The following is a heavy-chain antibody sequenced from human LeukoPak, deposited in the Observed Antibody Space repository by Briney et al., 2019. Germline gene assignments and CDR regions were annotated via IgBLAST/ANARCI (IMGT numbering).Heavy chain of an antibody. D-gene: IGHD1-26*01. J-gene: IGHJ5*02. CDR1: GFTFSSYG. CDR3: AKDPTRPGTVDNWFDP. Sequence: GGSLRLSCAASGFTFSSYGMHWVRQAPGKGLEWVAVIWYDGSNKYYADSVKGRFTISRDNSENTLYLQMNSLRAEDTAAYYCAKDPTRPGTVDNWFDPWGQGTLVTVPS. CDR2: IWYDGSNK. V-gene: IGHV3-33*06.